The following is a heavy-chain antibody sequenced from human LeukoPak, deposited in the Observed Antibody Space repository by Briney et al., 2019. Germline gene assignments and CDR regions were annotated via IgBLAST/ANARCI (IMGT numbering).Heavy chain of an antibody. CDR2: IRGFDNRT. J-gene: IGHJ5*02. CDR1: GFTFSSYG. V-gene: IGHV3-23*01. CDR3: AKGRYPTNWAPFDR. Sequence: GGSLRLSCAASGFTFSSYGMNWVRQAPGRGPEWVSVIRGFDNRTYCADSVKGRFTISRDNSKNTLYLQMSSLRAEDTAMYYCAKGRYPTNWAPFDRWGQGTLVTVSS. D-gene: IGHD7-27*01.